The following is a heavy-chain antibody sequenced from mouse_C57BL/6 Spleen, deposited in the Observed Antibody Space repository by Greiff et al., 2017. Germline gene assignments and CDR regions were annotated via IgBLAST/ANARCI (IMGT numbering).Heavy chain of an antibody. Sequence: EVKLVESGGGLVQPGGSLKLSCAASGFTFSDYYMYWVRQTPEKRLEWVAYISNGGGSTYYPDTVKGRFTISRDNAKNTLYLQMSRLKSEDTAMYYCARHDGYDGGNAMDYWGQGTSVTVSS. D-gene: IGHD2-2*01. CDR2: ISNGGGST. J-gene: IGHJ4*01. CDR3: ARHDGYDGGNAMDY. V-gene: IGHV5-12*01. CDR1: GFTFSDYY.